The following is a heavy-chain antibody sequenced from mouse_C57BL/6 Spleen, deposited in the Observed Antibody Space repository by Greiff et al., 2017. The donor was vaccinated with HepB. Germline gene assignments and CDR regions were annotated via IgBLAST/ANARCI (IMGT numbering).Heavy chain of an antibody. Sequence: EVKLVESGGGLVQPGGSMKLSCAASGFTFSDAWMDWVRQSPEKGLEWVAEIRNKANNHATYYAESVKGRFTISRDYSKSSVYLQMNSLRAEDTGIYYCTGGYDVFAYWGQGTLVTVSA. V-gene: IGHV6-6*01. CDR2: IRNKANNHAT. J-gene: IGHJ3*01. CDR3: TGGYDVFAY. CDR1: GFTFSDAW. D-gene: IGHD2-2*01.